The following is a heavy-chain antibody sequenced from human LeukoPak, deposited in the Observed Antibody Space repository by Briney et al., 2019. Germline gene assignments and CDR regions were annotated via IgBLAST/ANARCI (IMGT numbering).Heavy chain of an antibody. V-gene: IGHV4-39*01. CDR1: GGSISSSSYY. D-gene: IGHD2-2*01. Sequence: PSETLSLTCTVSGGSISSSSYYWGSIRQPPGKGLEWIGSIYYSGSTYYNPSLKSRVTISVDTSKNQFSLKLSSVTAADTAVYYCARHGDIVVVLAAMFHDWSQGTLVTVSS. CDR2: IYYSGST. CDR3: ARHGDIVVVLAAMFHD. J-gene: IGHJ4*02.